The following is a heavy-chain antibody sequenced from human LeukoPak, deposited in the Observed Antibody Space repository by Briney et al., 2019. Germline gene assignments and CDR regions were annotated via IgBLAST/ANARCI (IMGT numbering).Heavy chain of an antibody. Sequence: SVKVSCKASGCTFSSYAISRVRQAPGQGLELMGGIIPIFGTANYAQKFQGRVTITADESTSTAYMELSSLRSEDTAVYYCAREFGELSYYFDYWGQGTLVTVSS. V-gene: IGHV1-69*13. CDR1: GCTFSSYA. CDR3: AREFGELSYYFDY. D-gene: IGHD3-10*01. CDR2: IIPIFGTA. J-gene: IGHJ4*02.